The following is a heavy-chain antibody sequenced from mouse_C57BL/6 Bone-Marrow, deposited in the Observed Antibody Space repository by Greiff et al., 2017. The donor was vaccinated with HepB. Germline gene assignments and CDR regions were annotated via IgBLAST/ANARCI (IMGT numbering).Heavy chain of an antibody. CDR1: GYTFTSYW. D-gene: IGHD6-1*01. V-gene: IGHV1-69*01. CDR2: IDPSDSYT. Sequence: VQLQQPGAELVMPGASVKLSCKASGYTFTSYWMHWVKQRPGQGLEWIGEIDPSDSYTNYNQKFKGKSTLTVDKSSSTAYMQLSSLTSEDSAVYYCARGPPLRPYYFDYWGQGTTVTVSS. J-gene: IGHJ2*01. CDR3: ARGPPLRPYYFDY.